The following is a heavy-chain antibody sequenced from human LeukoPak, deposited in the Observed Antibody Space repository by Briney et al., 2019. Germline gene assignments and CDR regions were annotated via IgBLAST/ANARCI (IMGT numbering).Heavy chain of an antibody. V-gene: IGHV3-66*01. J-gene: IGHJ2*01. CDR3: ARLLEMAWYFDL. D-gene: IGHD5-24*01. CDR2: IYSGGST. CDR1: GFTVSSNY. Sequence: GGSLRLSCAASGFTVSSNYMSWVRQAPGKGLEWVSVIYSGGSTYYADSVKGRFTISRDNSKNTLYLQMNSLRAEDTAVYYCARLLEMAWYFDLWGRGTLVTVSS.